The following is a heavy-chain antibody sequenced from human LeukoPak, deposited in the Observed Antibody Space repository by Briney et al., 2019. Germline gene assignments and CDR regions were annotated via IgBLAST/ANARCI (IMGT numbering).Heavy chain of an antibody. D-gene: IGHD6-6*01. CDR2: ISAYNGNT. J-gene: IGHJ4*02. CDR3: ARDLPYGSSDRTPFDY. Sequence: ASVEVSCKASGYTFTSYGISWVRHAPGQGLEWMGWISAYNGNTNHAQKFQGRVTMTTDTSTSTAYMELRSLRSDDTAVYYCARDLPYGSSDRTPFDYWGQGTLVTVSS. V-gene: IGHV1-18*01. CDR1: GYTFTSYG.